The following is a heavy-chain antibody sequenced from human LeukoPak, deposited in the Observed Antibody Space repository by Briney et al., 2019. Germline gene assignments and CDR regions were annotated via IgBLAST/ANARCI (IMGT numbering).Heavy chain of an antibody. CDR3: ARDSGSFPLY. CDR1: GFTVSTNH. V-gene: IGHV3-66*01. D-gene: IGHD1-26*01. CDR2: IYSGGST. Sequence: GGSLRLSCAASGFTVSTNHMTWVRQAPGKGLECVSVIYSGGSTYYADSVKGRFTISRDNSKNTLYLQMNNLRAEDTAIYYCARDSGSFPLYWGQGTLVTVSS. J-gene: IGHJ4*02.